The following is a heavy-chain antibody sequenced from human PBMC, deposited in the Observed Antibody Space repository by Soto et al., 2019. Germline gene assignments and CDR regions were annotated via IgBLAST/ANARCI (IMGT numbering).Heavy chain of an antibody. Sequence: QVQLQQWGAGPLRPLETLSLTCGVSGGFFSGYYWAWIRQSPGKGLEWIGEINDRGSINYNPSLKSRVSISVDTSKNHYSRNLRSVTAADTAVYYCARESHDILTGPPWVWYFDLWGRGTLVTVSS. CDR2: INDRGSI. D-gene: IGHD3-9*01. V-gene: IGHV4-34*01. CDR3: ARESHDILTGPPWVWYFDL. CDR1: GGFFSGYY. J-gene: IGHJ2*01.